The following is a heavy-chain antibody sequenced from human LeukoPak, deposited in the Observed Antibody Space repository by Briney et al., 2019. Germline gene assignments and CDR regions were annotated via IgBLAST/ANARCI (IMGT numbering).Heavy chain of an antibody. CDR3: AKTYSSSPSLLDYFDY. V-gene: IGHV1-69*13. D-gene: IGHD6-6*01. J-gene: IGHJ4*02. CDR1: GGTFSSYA. CDR2: IIPIFGTA. Sequence: GASVKVSCKASGGTFSSYAISWVRQAPGQGLEWMGGIIPIFGTANYAQKFQGRVTITADESTSTAYMELSSLRSEDTAVYYCAKTYSSSPSLLDYFDYWGQGTLVTVSS.